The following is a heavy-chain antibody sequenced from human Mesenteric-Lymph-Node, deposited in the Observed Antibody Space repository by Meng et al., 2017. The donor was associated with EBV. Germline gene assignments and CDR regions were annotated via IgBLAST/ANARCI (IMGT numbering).Heavy chain of an antibody. D-gene: IGHD3-22*01. V-gene: IGHV3-53*01. CDR3: AGDYYDSSGYQH. CDR2: IHSGGST. J-gene: IGHJ4*02. CDR1: GFTVSSNY. Sequence: LLGAGGGLVNPGGSLRLSCAASGFTVSSNYMSWVRQPPGKGLECVSVIHSGGSTHYADSVKGRFTISRDNSKNTLHLQMNSLRAEDTAVYYRAGDYYDSSGYQHWGQGTLVTVSS.